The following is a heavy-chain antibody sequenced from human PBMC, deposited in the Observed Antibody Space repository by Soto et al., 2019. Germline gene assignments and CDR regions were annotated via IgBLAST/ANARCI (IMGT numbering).Heavy chain of an antibody. D-gene: IGHD6-13*01. V-gene: IGHV3-21*01. CDR1: GFTFRSFT. CDR2: ISINSAYI. Sequence: GGSLRLSCAASGFTFRSFTMNWVRQAPGKGLEWVSTISINSAYIYYTDALRGRFTISRDNAKNSLHLQMNSLRAEDTAVYYCTRDASRDSSARGWFDPWGPGTLVTVSS. CDR3: TRDASRDSSARGWFDP. J-gene: IGHJ5*02.